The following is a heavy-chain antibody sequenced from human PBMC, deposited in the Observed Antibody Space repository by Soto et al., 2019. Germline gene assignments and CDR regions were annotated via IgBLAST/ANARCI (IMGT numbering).Heavy chain of an antibody. Sequence: SGPTLVNPTQTLTLTCTFSGFSLSTSGVGVGWIRQPPGKALEWLALIYWDDDKRYSPSLKSRLTITKDTSKNQVVLTMTNMDPVDTATYYCAHSDYIWGSYRSGGAFDIWGQGTMVTVSS. V-gene: IGHV2-5*02. CDR1: GFSLSTSGVG. CDR3: AHSDYIWGSYRSGGAFDI. CDR2: IYWDDDK. J-gene: IGHJ3*02. D-gene: IGHD3-16*02.